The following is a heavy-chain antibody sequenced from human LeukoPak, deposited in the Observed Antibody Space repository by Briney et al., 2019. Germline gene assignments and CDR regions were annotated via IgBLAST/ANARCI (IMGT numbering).Heavy chain of an antibody. J-gene: IGHJ6*02. CDR3: ARVPTVVVAPDYHYGMDV. CDR2: ISSSGSTI. CDR1: GFTFSDYY. V-gene: IGHV3-11*01. Sequence: GGSLRLSCAASGFTFSDYYMSWIRQAPGKGLEWVSYISSSGSTIYYADSVKGRFTISRDNAKNSLYLQMNSLRAEDTAVYYCARVPTVVVAPDYHYGMDVWGQGTTVTVSS. D-gene: IGHD2-15*01.